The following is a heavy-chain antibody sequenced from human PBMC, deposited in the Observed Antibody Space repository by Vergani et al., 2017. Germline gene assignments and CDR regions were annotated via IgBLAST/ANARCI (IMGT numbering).Heavy chain of an antibody. CDR2: INHSGST. CDR1: GGSFSGYY. CDR3: AGGQGRWLHSVGY. Sequence: QVQLQQWGAGLLKPSETLSLTCAVYGGSFSGYYWSWIRQPPGKGLEWIGEINHSGSTNYNPSLKSRVTISVDTSKNQFSLKLSSVTAADTAVYYCAGGQGRWLHSVGYWGQGTLVTVSS. V-gene: IGHV4-34*01. D-gene: IGHD5-24*01. J-gene: IGHJ4*02.